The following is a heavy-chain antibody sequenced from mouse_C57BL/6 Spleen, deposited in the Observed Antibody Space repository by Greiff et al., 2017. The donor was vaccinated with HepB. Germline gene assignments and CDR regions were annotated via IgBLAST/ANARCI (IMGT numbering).Heavy chain of an antibody. J-gene: IGHJ3*01. Sequence: QVQLQQSGPELVKPGASVKISCKASGYAFSSSWMNWVKQRPGKGLEWIGRIYPGDGDTNYNGKFKGKATLTADKSSSTAYMQLSSLTSEDSAVYFCASFTTVVATPFAYWGQGTLVTVSA. D-gene: IGHD1-1*01. CDR3: ASFTTVVATPFAY. V-gene: IGHV1-82*01. CDR1: GYAFSSSW. CDR2: IYPGDGDT.